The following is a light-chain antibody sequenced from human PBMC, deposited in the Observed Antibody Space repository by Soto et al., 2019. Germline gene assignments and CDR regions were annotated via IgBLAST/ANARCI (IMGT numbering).Light chain of an antibody. J-gene: IGLJ2*01. CDR1: SSDVGGDIL. V-gene: IGLV2-23*01. Sequence: QSALTQPASVSGSPGQSITISCTGSSSDVGGDILVSWYQQHPGKAPKLMIYEGSKRPSGVSNRFSGCKSVNTAALTISGLQAEDEAHYYCCSYVGSDTYVIFGGGTKLPVL. CDR3: CSYVGSDTYVI. CDR2: EGS.